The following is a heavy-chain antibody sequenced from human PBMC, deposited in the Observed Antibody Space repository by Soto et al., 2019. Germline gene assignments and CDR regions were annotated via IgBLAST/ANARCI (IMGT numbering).Heavy chain of an antibody. V-gene: IGHV3-11*01. D-gene: IGHD3-3*01. J-gene: IGHJ6*02. Sequence: QVQLVESGGGLVKPGRSLRLSCAASGFTFSDYCMSWIRQAPGKGLEWVSYISSGSRTIYYADSVKGRFTISRDNAKNSLYLQMSRLRAEDTAVYYCARDGLRFLRSADGMDVWGQGTTVTVSS. CDR3: ARDGLRFLRSADGMDV. CDR2: ISSGSRTI. CDR1: GFTFSDYC.